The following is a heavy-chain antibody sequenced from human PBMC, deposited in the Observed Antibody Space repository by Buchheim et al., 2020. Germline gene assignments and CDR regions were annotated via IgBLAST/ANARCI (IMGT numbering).Heavy chain of an antibody. CDR2: IDWDDDK. J-gene: IGHJ6*02. CDR1: GFSLSTSGLR. Sequence: QVTLKESGPALVKPTQTLTLTCTFSGFSLSTSGLRASWIRQPPGKALEWLARIDWDDDKFYSTSLKSRLPISKAPSKNQVVLTMTNMDPVDTATYYCAASTSYYYGMDVWGQGTT. V-gene: IGHV2-70*04. CDR3: AASTSYYYGMDV.